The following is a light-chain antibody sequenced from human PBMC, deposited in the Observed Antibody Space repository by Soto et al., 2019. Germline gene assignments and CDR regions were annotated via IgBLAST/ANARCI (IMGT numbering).Light chain of an antibody. Sequence: DTGVTQSRSSXSGFPRNRLTMPCRESQGISSWLVWYQQKPGKAXNXXXYDASSLQSGVPSRFSDSGSGTDFTLTISGLQPEDLLTYYCQQADSSLWTVGQGTGVDI. CDR1: QGISSW. CDR3: QQADSSLWT. CDR2: DAS. J-gene: IGKJ1*01. V-gene: IGKV1-12*01.